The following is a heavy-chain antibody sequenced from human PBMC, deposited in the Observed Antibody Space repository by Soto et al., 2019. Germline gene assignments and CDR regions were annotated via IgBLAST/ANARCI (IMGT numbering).Heavy chain of an antibody. V-gene: IGHV3-74*01. D-gene: IGHD2-21*02. Sequence: GGSLRLSCAASGFTFSSYWMHWVRQAPGKGLVWVSRINSVGTSTSYADSVKGRFTISRDNAKNTLYLQMNSLRAEDTAVYYCARGGGIVVVTAPYDHWGQGTLVTVSS. J-gene: IGHJ4*02. CDR1: GFTFSSYW. CDR2: INSVGTST. CDR3: ARGGGIVVVTAPYDH.